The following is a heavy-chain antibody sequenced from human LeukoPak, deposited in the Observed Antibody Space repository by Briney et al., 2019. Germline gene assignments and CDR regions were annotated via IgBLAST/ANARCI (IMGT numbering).Heavy chain of an antibody. J-gene: IGHJ4*02. CDR3: ASYHSGSYGGGY. CDR1: GGSISSGGYY. D-gene: IGHD1-26*01. V-gene: IGHV4-30-2*03. Sequence: SETLSLTCTVSGGSISSGGYYWSWIRQPPGKGLEWIGSIYHSGSTYYNPSLRSRVTISVDKSKNQFSLKLSSVTAADTAVYYCASYHSGSYGGGYWGQGTLVTVSS. CDR2: IYHSGST.